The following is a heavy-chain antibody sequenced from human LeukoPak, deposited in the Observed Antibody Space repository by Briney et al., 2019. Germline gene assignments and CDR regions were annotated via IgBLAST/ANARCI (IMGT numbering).Heavy chain of an antibody. CDR2: IYYSGST. V-gene: IGHV4-39*01. CDR3: ARHTSFGTNYFDY. J-gene: IGHJ4*02. D-gene: IGHD3-16*01. CDR1: GGSIRSSSYY. Sequence: SETLSLTCSVSGGSIRSSSYYWGWIRQPPGKGLEWIGSIYYSGSTYSNPSLKSRVTISVDTSKNQFSLKLSPLTAADTAVYYCARHTSFGTNYFDYWGQGTLVTVSS.